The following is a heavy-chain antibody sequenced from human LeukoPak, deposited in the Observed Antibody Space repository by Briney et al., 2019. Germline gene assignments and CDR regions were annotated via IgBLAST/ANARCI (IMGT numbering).Heavy chain of an antibody. V-gene: IGHV4-4*07. Sequence: SETLSLTCTVSGGSISSYYWSWIRRPAGKGLEWIGRIYTSGSTNYNPSLKSRVTMSVDTSKNQFSLKLSSVTAADTAVYYCARDTDSLYYDFWSGSNWFDPWGQGTLVTVSS. CDR1: GGSISSYY. CDR3: ARDTDSLYYDFWSGSNWFDP. CDR2: IYTSGST. J-gene: IGHJ5*02. D-gene: IGHD3-3*01.